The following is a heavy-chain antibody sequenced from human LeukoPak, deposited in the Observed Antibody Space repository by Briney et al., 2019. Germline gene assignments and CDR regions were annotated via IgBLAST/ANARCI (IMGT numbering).Heavy chain of an antibody. D-gene: IGHD3-22*01. CDR2: IKQDGSEK. Sequence: GGSLRLSCAASGFTLSSYWMSWVRLAPGKGLEWVANIKQDGSEKYYVDSVKGRSTISRDNAKNSLYLQMNSLRAEDTAVYYCARARGYYDSSRIYYFDYWGQGTLVTVSS. CDR3: ARARGYYDSSRIYYFDY. V-gene: IGHV3-7*01. J-gene: IGHJ4*02. CDR1: GFTLSSYW.